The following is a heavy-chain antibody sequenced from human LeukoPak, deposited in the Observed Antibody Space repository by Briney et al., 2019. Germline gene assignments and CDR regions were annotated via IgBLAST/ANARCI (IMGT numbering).Heavy chain of an antibody. D-gene: IGHD6-19*01. J-gene: IGHJ4*02. CDR3: ARAVTGPYYFDS. V-gene: IGHV4-39*01. CDR1: GGSISSRSYR. Sequence: SETLSLTCTVSGGSISSRSYRWGWIRQPPGKGLEWIGNIYYSGSPYYNPSLKSRATISVDTSKNQFSLKLSSVTAADTAVYYCARAVTGPYYFDSWGQGTLVTVSS. CDR2: IYYSGSP.